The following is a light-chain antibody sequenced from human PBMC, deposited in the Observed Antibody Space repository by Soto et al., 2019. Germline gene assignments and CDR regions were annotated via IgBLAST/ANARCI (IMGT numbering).Light chain of an antibody. CDR3: QQYNYYWT. CDR1: QSISSW. V-gene: IGKV1-5*01. J-gene: IGKJ1*01. CDR2: DAS. Sequence: DIQMTQSPSTLYASVGDRVTITCRASQSISSWLAWYQQKPGKAPKLPIYDASNLESGVPSRFSGSGSGTEFSLTISSLQADDFATYYCQQYNYYWTFGQGTRVEIK.